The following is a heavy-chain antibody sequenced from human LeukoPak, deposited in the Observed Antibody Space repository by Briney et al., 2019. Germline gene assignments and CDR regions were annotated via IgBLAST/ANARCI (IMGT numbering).Heavy chain of an antibody. J-gene: IGHJ6*03. CDR3: ARDTSLRYFDRRNLIHYYYMDV. Sequence: ASVKVSCKASGYTFTSYGISWVRQAPGQGLEWMGWISAYNGNTNYAQKLQGRVTMTTDTSTSTAYMELRSLRSDDTAVYYCARDTSLRYFDRRNLIHYYYMDVWGKGTTVTISS. V-gene: IGHV1-18*01. CDR2: ISAYNGNT. CDR1: GYTFTSYG. D-gene: IGHD3-9*01.